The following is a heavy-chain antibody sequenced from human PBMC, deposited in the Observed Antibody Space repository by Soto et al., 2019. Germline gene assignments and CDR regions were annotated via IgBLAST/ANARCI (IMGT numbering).Heavy chain of an antibody. CDR3: ARSVFP. Sequence: QVQLQESGPGLVKPSQTLSLTCTVSGGSISSGGYYWNWIRQHPGKGLEWIGYIYYIGCTYFNPSLKTRVTISLATPKNQFSLKLSSLTAADTAVYYCARSVFPWGQGTLVTVSS. CDR1: GGSISSGGYY. V-gene: IGHV4-31*03. J-gene: IGHJ5*02. CDR2: IYYIGCT.